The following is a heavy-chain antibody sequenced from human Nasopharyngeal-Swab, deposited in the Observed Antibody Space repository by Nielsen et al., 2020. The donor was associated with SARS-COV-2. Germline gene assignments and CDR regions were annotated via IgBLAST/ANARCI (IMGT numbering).Heavy chain of an antibody. CDR1: GYTFTSYG. J-gene: IGHJ5*02. Sequence: ASVKVSCKASGYTFTSYGISWVRQAPGQGLEWMGWISAYNGNTNYAQKFQGRVTTTRDTSTNIVYMELSSLESEDTAVYYCARSAVAAAGWGWFDPWGQGTLVTVSS. V-gene: IGHV1-18*01. CDR2: ISAYNGNT. D-gene: IGHD6-13*01. CDR3: ARSAVAAAGWGWFDP.